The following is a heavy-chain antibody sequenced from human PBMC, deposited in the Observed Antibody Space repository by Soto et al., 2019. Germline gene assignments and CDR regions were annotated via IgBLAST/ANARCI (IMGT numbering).Heavy chain of an antibody. CDR3: VKLRLELLYLDS. V-gene: IGHV3-23*01. J-gene: IGHJ4*02. D-gene: IGHD1-7*01. CDR2: ISASGDNT. CDR1: GFTFNRYG. Sequence: PGGSLRLSCAASGFTFNRYGMSWARQAPGKGLEWVSAISASGDNTYYADSVKGRFTISRDSSNNTLYPQMNSLRADDTALYYCVKLRLELLYLDSWGLGALVTVSS.